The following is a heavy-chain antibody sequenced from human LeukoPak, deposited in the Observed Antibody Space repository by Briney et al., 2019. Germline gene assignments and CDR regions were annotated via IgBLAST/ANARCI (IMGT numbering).Heavy chain of an antibody. Sequence: TGGSLRLSCAASGFTFSSYSMNWVRQAPGKGLEWVSSISSSSSYIYYADSVKGRFTISRDNAKNSLYLQMNSLRAEDTAVYYCARAEGSSWSDNWFDPWAREPWSPSPQ. D-gene: IGHD6-13*01. CDR3: ARAEGSSWSDNWFDP. CDR2: ISSSSSYI. CDR1: GFTFSSYS. J-gene: IGHJ5*02. V-gene: IGHV3-21*01.